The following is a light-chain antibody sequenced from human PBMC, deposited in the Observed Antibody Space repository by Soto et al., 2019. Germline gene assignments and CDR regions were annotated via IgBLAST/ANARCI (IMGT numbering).Light chain of an antibody. CDR1: SSDVGGYNY. CDR3: SSFAGNNNLV. Sequence: QSALTQPPSASGSPGQSVTISCTGTSSDVGGYNYVSWYQQHPGKAPKLMISEVSNRPSGVPDRFSGSKSGNTASLTVSGLQAEDEADYYCSSFAGNNNLVFGGGTKPTVL. V-gene: IGLV2-8*01. J-gene: IGLJ2*01. CDR2: EVS.